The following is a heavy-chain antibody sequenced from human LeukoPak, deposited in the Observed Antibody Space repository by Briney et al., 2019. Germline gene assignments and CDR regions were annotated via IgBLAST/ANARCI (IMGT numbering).Heavy chain of an antibody. CDR1: GYTFINYG. J-gene: IGHJ4*02. CDR3: ARGIRSPLFDY. CDR2: ITTYNGDT. D-gene: IGHD3-16*01. Sequence: GASVKVPCKASGYTFINYGISWVRQAPGQGLEWMGWITTYNGDTKCAQKLQGRVTMTTDTSTSTAFMELRSLRSDDSAVYYCARGIRSPLFDYWGLGTLVTVSP. V-gene: IGHV1-18*01.